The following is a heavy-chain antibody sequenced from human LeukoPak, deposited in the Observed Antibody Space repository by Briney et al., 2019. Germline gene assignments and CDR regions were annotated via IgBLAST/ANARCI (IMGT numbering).Heavy chain of an antibody. J-gene: IGHJ1*01. Sequence: SETLSLTCAAYGGPFSGYYWSWIRQPPGKGLEWIGEINHSGSTNYNPSLKSRVTISVDTSKNQFSLKLSSVTAADTAVYYCARGSIRYSSSWYVPLGAEYFQHWGQGTLVTVSS. V-gene: IGHV4-34*01. D-gene: IGHD6-13*01. CDR1: GGPFSGYY. CDR2: INHSGST. CDR3: ARGSIRYSSSWYVPLGAEYFQH.